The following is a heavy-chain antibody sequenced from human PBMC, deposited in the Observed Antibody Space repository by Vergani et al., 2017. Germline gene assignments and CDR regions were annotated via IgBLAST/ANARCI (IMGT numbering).Heavy chain of an antibody. D-gene: IGHD3-10*01. CDR2: ITAIGSA. V-gene: IGHV4-34*02. J-gene: IGHJ4*02. CDR3: ASRRPRLXLGSKSNAGTFDS. CDR1: GGSLSGYF. Sequence: QVHLQQRGAGVLKPSETLSLNCGVIGGSLSGYFWRWIRQSPGRGLEWIGEITAIGSAKYSPSATSRVTISVDTSRGEFTLTVTSVTAADTGLYFCASRRPRLXLGSKSNAGTFDSWGQGTLVTVSS.